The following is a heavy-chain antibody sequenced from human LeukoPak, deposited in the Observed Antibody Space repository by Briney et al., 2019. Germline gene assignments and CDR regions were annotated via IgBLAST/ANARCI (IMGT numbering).Heavy chain of an antibody. Sequence: ASVKVSCKASGYTFTSYDINWVRQATGQGLEWMGWMNPNSGNTGYAQKFQGRVTMTRNTSISTAYMELSSLRSEDTAVYYCARVGIAVAGYYYYYYMDVWGKGTTVTISS. CDR2: MNPNSGNT. CDR1: GYTFTSYD. J-gene: IGHJ6*03. D-gene: IGHD6-19*01. V-gene: IGHV1-8*01. CDR3: ARVGIAVAGYYYYYYMDV.